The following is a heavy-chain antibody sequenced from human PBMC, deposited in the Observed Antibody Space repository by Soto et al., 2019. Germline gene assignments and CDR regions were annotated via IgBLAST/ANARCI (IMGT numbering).Heavy chain of an antibody. CDR2: IHHVGNT. CDR3: ARVGPTPMAPFCFDY. D-gene: IGHD5-18*01. V-gene: IGHV4-4*02. Sequence: SETLSLTCGVSGGSISSAHWWSWGRQVAGKGLEWIGKIHHVGNTDYNPSLKSRVDISVDKSKNQFSLNLRSVTAADTAVYYCARVGPTPMAPFCFDYWGQGTLVTVSS. J-gene: IGHJ4*02. CDR1: GGSISSAHW.